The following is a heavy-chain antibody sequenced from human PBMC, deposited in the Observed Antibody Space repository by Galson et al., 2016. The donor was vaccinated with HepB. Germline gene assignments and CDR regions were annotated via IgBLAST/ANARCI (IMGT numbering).Heavy chain of an antibody. CDR3: AREHDYGDYGRWGY. D-gene: IGHD4-17*01. CDR1: GGTFRSYG. V-gene: IGHV1-69*13. J-gene: IGHJ4*02. CDR2: IIPMFGSA. Sequence: SVKVSCKASGGTFRSYGITWVRQAPGQGLEWMGGIIPMFGSATYAQNFQGRVTITADESASTAYMELGSLRSEDTAMYYCAREHDYGDYGRWGYWGQGTLVIVSS.